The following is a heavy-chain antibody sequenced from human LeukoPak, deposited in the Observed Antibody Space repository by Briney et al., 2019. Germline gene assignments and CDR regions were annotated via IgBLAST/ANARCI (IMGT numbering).Heavy chain of an antibody. CDR1: GFTVSSNY. J-gene: IGHJ5*02. V-gene: IGHV3-66*01. CDR3: ARDPFDL. Sequence: GGSLRLSCAASGFTVSSNYMSWVRQAPGKGLEWVSVIYSGGTTYYAASVQGRFTISRDDSKNTLYLQMNSLRDEDTAVYYCARDPFDLWGQGTRVTVSS. CDR2: IYSGGTT.